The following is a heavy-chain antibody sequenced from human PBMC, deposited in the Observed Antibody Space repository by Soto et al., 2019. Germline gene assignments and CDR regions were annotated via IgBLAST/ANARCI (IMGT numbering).Heavy chain of an antibody. CDR2: LNGSGGST. Sequence: PGGSLRLSCAASGFTFSNYAMTWVRQAPGKGLEWVSGLNGSGGSTSSADSVKGRFTISRDNSKNTLYLQMNSLRAEDTAVYYCARSPTVTDFWSGYLEHKGMDVWGQGTTVTVSS. J-gene: IGHJ6*02. D-gene: IGHD3-3*01. CDR1: GFTFSNYA. V-gene: IGHV3-23*01. CDR3: ARSPTVTDFWSGYLEHKGMDV.